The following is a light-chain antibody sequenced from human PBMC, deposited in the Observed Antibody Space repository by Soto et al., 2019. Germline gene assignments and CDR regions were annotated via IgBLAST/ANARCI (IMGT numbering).Light chain of an antibody. CDR3: QQYNSYPYT. CDR2: DAS. J-gene: IGKJ2*01. Sequence: DIQITRCPSTLSTTIGDRVTITCRASQSISSWLAWYQQKPGKAPKLLIYDASSLESGVPSRFSGSGSGTEFTLTISSLQPDDFATYYCQQYNSYPYTFGQGTKVDIK. CDR1: QSISSW. V-gene: IGKV1-5*01.